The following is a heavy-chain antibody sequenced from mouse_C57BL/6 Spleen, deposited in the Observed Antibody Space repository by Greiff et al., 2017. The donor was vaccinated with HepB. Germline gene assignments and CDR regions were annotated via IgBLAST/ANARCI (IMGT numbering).Heavy chain of an antibody. CDR3: ARRGGYYFDY. V-gene: IGHV1-50*01. CDR1: GYTFTSYW. D-gene: IGHD1-1*02. Sequence: VQLQQPGAELVKPGASVKLSCKASGYTFTSYWMQWVKQRPGQGLEWIGEIDPSDSYTNYNQKFKGKATLTVDTSSSTAYMQLSSLTSEDSAVYYCARRGGYYFDYWGQGTTLTVSS. J-gene: IGHJ2*01. CDR2: IDPSDSYT.